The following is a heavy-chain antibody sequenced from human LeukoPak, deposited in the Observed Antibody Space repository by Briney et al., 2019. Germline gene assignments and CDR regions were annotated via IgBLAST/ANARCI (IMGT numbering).Heavy chain of an antibody. Sequence: PGGSLRLSCAASGFTFSSYEMNWVRQAPGKGLEWVSYISSSGSTIYYADSVKGRFTISRDNAKNSLYLQMNSLRAEDTALYYCARGEYDSSRGYYYMDVWGKGTTVTVSS. J-gene: IGHJ6*03. D-gene: IGHD3-22*01. CDR2: ISSSGSTI. CDR1: GFTFSSYE. CDR3: ARGEYDSSRGYYYMDV. V-gene: IGHV3-48*03.